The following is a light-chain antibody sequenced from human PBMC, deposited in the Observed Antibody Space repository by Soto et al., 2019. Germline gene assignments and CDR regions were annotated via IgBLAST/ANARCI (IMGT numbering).Light chain of an antibody. CDR1: GSNIGPNY. CDR3: AAWDDSLSGRV. CDR2: NND. Sequence: QSVLTQPPSASGTPGQMVTMTCSGSGSNIGPNYVYWFQQFPGTAPKLLIYNNDQRPSGVPDRFSGSKSGTSASLDISGLRSEDEADYYCAAWDDSLSGRVFGGGTKLTVL. J-gene: IGLJ3*02. V-gene: IGLV1-47*02.